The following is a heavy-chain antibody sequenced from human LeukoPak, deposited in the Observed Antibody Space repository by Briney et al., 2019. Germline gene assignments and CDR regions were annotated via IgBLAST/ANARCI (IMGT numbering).Heavy chain of an antibody. V-gene: IGHV1-69*13. CDR3: ARKGAYNYYGSGSYVY. J-gene: IGHJ4*02. Sequence: SVKVSCKASGDTFSSYAISWVRQAPGQGLEWMGGIIPIYGTANSAQKFQGRVTITADESTSTAYMELSSLRSEDTAVYYCARKGAYNYYGSGSYVYWGQGTLVTVSS. CDR1: GDTFSSYA. D-gene: IGHD3-10*01. CDR2: IIPIYGTA.